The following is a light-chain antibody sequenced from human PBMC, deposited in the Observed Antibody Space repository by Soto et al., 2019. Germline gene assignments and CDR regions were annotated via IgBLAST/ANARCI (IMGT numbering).Light chain of an antibody. CDR2: DAS. CDR3: QQHNSWPPIT. J-gene: IGKJ4*01. CDR1: QTVSSSY. Sequence: IVLTQSPGTLSLSLGDRATLSCRPGQTVSSSYLAWSQQQPGHAPTLLLYDASTRPTGIPPRFTGSGSATDFNLTISSLQPEDLAAYYCQQHNSWPPITFGGGTKVDNK. V-gene: IGKV3-11*01.